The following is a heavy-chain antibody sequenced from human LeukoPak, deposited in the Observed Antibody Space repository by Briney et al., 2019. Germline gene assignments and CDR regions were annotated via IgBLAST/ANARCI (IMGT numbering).Heavy chain of an antibody. V-gene: IGHV4-38-2*02. D-gene: IGHD3-22*01. CDR2: IYHSGRT. CDR1: GYSISSGYY. Sequence: SSETLSLTCTVSGYSISSGYYWGWIRQPPGKGLEWIGSIYHSGRTFYNPSLKSRVTISVDKSKNQFSLKLSSVTAADTAVYYCARLQNYYDSTHAFDYWGQGTLVTVSS. CDR3: ARLQNYYDSTHAFDY. J-gene: IGHJ4*02.